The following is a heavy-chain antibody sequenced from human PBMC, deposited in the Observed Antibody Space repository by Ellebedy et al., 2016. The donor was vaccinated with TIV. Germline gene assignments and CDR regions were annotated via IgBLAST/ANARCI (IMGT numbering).Heavy chain of an antibody. CDR2: INHSGST. CDR1: RGSFSGYY. V-gene: IGHV4-34*01. D-gene: IGHD4-17*01. J-gene: IGHJ6*02. CDR3: ARPGYGDYYYNYYGMDV. Sequence: MPSETLSLTCAVYRGSFSGYYWSWIRQPPGTGLEWIGEINHSGSTNYNPSLKSRVTVSVDTSKNQFSLKLSSVTAADTAVYYCARPGYGDYYYNYYGMDVWGQGTTVTVSS.